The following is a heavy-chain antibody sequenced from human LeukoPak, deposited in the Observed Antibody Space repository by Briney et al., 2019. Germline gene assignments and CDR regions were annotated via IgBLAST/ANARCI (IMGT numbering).Heavy chain of an antibody. CDR1: GFTFSSYA. CDR2: ISGSGVSI. V-gene: IGHV3-23*01. J-gene: IGHJ4*02. CDR3: ARAGAGTTQRVYYFDY. D-gene: IGHD1-7*01. Sequence: GGSLRLSFAGSGFTFSSYAMRWVRQAPGKGLEWVSAISGSGVSIYYADSVKGRFTISRDNSKNTLYLQMNSLRVEDTAVYYCARAGAGTTQRVYYFDYWGQGTLVTVSS.